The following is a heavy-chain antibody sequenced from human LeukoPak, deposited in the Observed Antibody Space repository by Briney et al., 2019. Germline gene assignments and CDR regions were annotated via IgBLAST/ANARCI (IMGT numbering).Heavy chain of an antibody. D-gene: IGHD3-3*01. CDR2: INPNSGGT. CDR3: ARTLITIFGVVSGWFDP. V-gene: IGHV1-2*02. CDR1: GYTFTGYY. Sequence: ASVKVSCKASGYTFTGYYMHWVRQAPGQGLEWMGWINPNSGGTNYAQKFQGRVTMTRDTSISTAYMELSRLRSDDTAVYYCARTLITIFGVVSGWFDPWGQGTLVTVSS. J-gene: IGHJ5*02.